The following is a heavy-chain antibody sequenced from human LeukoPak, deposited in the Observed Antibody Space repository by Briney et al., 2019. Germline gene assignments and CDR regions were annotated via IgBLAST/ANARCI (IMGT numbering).Heavy chain of an antibody. CDR2: IVPIFGTA. Sequence: SVKVSCKASGYTFTSYYMHWVRQAPGQGLEWMGGIVPIFGTANYAQKFQGRVTITADKSTSTAYMELSSLRSEDTAVYYCARGGRRGLVGAMTTHNWFDPWGQGTVVTVSP. V-gene: IGHV1-69*06. CDR1: GYTFTSYY. D-gene: IGHD1-26*01. CDR3: ARGGRRGLVGAMTTHNWFDP. J-gene: IGHJ5*02.